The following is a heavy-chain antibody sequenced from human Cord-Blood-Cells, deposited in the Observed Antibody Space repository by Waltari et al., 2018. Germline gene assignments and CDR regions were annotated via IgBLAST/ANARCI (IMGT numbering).Heavy chain of an antibody. V-gene: IGHV1-2*04. CDR2: INPNSGGT. Sequence: QVQLVQSGAEVKKPGASVKVSCKASGYTFTGYYMHWVRQAPGQGSEWMGWINPNSGGTNDAQKFQGWVTMTRDTSSSTAYMELSRLRSDDTAVYYCARVGFSGSSFDYWGQGTLVTVSS. J-gene: IGHJ4*02. D-gene: IGHD6-6*01. CDR3: ARVGFSGSSFDY. CDR1: GYTFTGYY.